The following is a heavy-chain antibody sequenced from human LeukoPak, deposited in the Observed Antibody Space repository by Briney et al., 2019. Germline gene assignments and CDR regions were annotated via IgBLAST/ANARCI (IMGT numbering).Heavy chain of an antibody. J-gene: IGHJ4*02. D-gene: IGHD6-13*01. Sequence: GGSLRLSCAASGFTVSSNYMSWVRQAPGKGLEWVSVIYSGGSTCYADSVKGRFTISRDNSKNTLYLQMNSLRAEDTAVYYCASAIGSIWYEFDYWGQGTLVTVSS. CDR2: IYSGGST. CDR1: GFTVSSNY. CDR3: ASAIGSIWYEFDY. V-gene: IGHV3-53*01.